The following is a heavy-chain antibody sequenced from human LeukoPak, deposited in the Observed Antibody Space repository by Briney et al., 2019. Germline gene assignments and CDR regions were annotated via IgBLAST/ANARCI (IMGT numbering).Heavy chain of an antibody. CDR1: GFTFSSYV. CDR3: ARDLSYSSGWSDY. D-gene: IGHD6-13*01. CDR2: ISGSGGDT. Sequence: SGGSLRLSCAASGFTFSSYVMHWVRQPPGKGLEWVSAISGSGGDTFYADSVKGRFTISRENFKNTLSLQMNSLRAEDTALYYCARDLSYSSGWSDYWGQGTLVTVSS. V-gene: IGHV3-23*01. J-gene: IGHJ4*02.